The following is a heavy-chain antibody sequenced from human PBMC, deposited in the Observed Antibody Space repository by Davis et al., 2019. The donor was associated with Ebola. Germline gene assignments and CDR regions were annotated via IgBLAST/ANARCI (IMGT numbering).Heavy chain of an antibody. Sequence: MPSETLSLTCTVSGGSISSYYWSWIRQPPGKGLEWIGYIYYSGSTNYNPSLKSRVTISVDTSKNQFSLKLSSVTAADTAVYYCARGPYSSSFDYWGQGTLVTVSS. J-gene: IGHJ4*02. CDR3: ARGPYSSSFDY. V-gene: IGHV4-59*01. D-gene: IGHD6-6*01. CDR1: GGSISSYY. CDR2: IYYSGST.